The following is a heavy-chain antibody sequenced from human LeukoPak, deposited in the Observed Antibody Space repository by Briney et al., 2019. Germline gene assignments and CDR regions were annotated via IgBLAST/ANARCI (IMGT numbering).Heavy chain of an antibody. V-gene: IGHV4-39*01. J-gene: IGHJ4*02. CDR2: MSYSGSS. Sequence: PSETLSLTCTVSGGSITSYTYYWGWIRQPPGKGLEWIGSMSYSGSSYYNPSLKSRVTISLDTSKNQFSLKLTSVTAADTAVCYCARPSNYGSGLGILDWGQGTLVIVSS. CDR3: ARPSNYGSGLGILD. D-gene: IGHD3-10*01. CDR1: GGSITSYTYY.